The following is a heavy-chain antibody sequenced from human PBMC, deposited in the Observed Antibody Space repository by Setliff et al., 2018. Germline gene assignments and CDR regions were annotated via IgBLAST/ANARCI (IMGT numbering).Heavy chain of an antibody. CDR1: GDSISSGDYF. D-gene: IGHD1-26*01. Sequence: TLSLTCTVSGDSISSGDYFWSWIRQPPGKGLEWIAXIYHSGSAYYNPSLKSRVTMSVDTSKNQFSLHLTSVTAADTAVYYCAREVGTSTSSDAFDVWGQGMMVTVSS. CDR3: AREVGTSTSSDAFDV. J-gene: IGHJ3*01. CDR2: IYHSGSA. V-gene: IGHV4-30-4*08.